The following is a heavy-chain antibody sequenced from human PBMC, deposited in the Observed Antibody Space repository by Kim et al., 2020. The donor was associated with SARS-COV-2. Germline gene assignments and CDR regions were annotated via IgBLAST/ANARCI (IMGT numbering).Heavy chain of an antibody. Sequence: YNPSLKSRVTISVDTSKNQFSRKLSSVTAADTAVYYCASRPSSSWAKFDYWGQGTLVTVSS. V-gene: IGHV4-39*01. J-gene: IGHJ4*02. D-gene: IGHD6-13*01. CDR3: ASRPSSSWAKFDY.